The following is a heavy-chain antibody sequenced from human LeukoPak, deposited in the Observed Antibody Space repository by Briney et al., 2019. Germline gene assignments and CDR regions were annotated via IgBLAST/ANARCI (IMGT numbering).Heavy chain of an antibody. CDR2: IGIGGDT. J-gene: IGHJ4*02. V-gene: IGHV3-13*01. CDR1: GFTFRSYD. CDR3: VRQATPHGHFDY. D-gene: IGHD2-15*01. Sequence: GRSLRLSCTSSGFTFRSYDMHWVRHATGKGLDWVPAIGIGGDTYYPGSVKGRFTISKQNAKNSLYLQMNSLRAGDTAVYYCVRQATPHGHFDYWGQGILVTVSS.